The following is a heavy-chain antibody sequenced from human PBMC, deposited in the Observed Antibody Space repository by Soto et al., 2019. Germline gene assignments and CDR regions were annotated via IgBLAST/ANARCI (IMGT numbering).Heavy chain of an antibody. J-gene: IGHJ4*02. D-gene: IGHD3-3*01. CDR2: IYWDDDK. V-gene: IGHV2-5*02. CDR1: GFSLTTSGVG. CDR3: AHRVLRTVFGLVTTTAIYFDF. Sequence: QITLNESGPTQVKPRQTLTLTCTFSGFSLTTSGVGVGWIRQSPGKAPEWLALIYWDDDKRYSPSLKSRLTITKDTPNSQMVLTMADLDPADTATYYCAHRVLRTVFGLVTTTAIYFDFWGQGTPVAVSS.